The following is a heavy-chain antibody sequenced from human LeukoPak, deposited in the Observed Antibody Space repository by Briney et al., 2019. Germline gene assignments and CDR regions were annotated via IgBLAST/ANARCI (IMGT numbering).Heavy chain of an antibody. CDR2: IYYSGST. D-gene: IGHD2-21*01. CDR3: AGQRTGYSPFDY. J-gene: IGHJ4*02. CDR1: GGSISNYY. Sequence: SETLSLTCTVSGGSISNYYWSWIRQTPGKGLEWIGYIYYSGSTNYNPSLKSRVTISVDTSKNQFSLKLSSVTAADTAVYYCAGQRTGYSPFDYWGQGTLVTVST. V-gene: IGHV4-59*01.